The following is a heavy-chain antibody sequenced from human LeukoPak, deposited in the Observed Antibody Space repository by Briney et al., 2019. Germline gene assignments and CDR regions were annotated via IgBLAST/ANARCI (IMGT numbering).Heavy chain of an antibody. J-gene: IGHJ4*02. D-gene: IGHD3-10*01. CDR2: INPDSGGT. CDR3: ARDYGSGSYYGFDY. CDR1: GYTFTGYY. Sequence: GASVKVSCKASGYTFTGYYIHWVRQAPGQGPEWMGWINPDSGGTNYAQKFQGRVTMSRDTSISTAYMEVSRLRSDDTAVYYCARDYGSGSYYGFDYWGQGTLVTISS. V-gene: IGHV1-2*02.